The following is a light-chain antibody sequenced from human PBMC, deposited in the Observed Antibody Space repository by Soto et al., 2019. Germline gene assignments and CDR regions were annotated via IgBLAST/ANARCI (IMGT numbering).Light chain of an antibody. CDR3: QQRSNWPPLFT. V-gene: IGKV3-11*01. CDR1: QSVSSY. J-gene: IGKJ3*01. Sequence: EIVLTQSPATLSLSPGERATLSCRASQSVSSYLAWDQQKPGQAPMLLISDASSRATGIPARFSGSGSGTDFTLTISSLEPEDFAVYYFQQRSNWPPLFTFGPGTRVDIK. CDR2: DAS.